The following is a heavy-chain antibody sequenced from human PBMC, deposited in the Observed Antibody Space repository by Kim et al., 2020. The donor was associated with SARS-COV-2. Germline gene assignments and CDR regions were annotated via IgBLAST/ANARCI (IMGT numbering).Heavy chain of an antibody. J-gene: IGHJ4*02. D-gene: IGHD1-26*01. CDR2: IYYSGST. CDR1: GGSISSYY. CDR3: ARHVGGIVGATTYFDY. V-gene: IGHV4-59*08. Sequence: SETLSLTCTVSGGSISSYYWSWIRQPPGKGLEWIGYIYYSGSTNYNPSLKSRVTISVDTSKNQFSLKLSSVTAAHTAVYYCARHVGGIVGATTYFDYWGQGTLVTVSS.